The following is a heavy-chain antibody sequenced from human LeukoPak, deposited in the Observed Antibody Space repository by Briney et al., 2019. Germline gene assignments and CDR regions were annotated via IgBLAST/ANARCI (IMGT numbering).Heavy chain of an antibody. Sequence: ASVKVSCKAPGYTFTGYYMHWVRQAPGQGLEWMGRINPNSGGTNYAQKFQGRVTMTRDTSISTAYMELSRLRSDDTAVYYCARSNYYGSGSYYNLGQGTLVTVSS. J-gene: IGHJ4*02. CDR2: INPNSGGT. CDR3: ARSNYYGSGSYYN. V-gene: IGHV1-2*06. D-gene: IGHD3-10*01. CDR1: GYTFTGYY.